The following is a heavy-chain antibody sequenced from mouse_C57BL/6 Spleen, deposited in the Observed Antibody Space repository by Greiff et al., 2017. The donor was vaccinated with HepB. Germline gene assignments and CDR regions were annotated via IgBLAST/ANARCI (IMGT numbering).Heavy chain of an antibody. V-gene: IGHV1-85*01. CDR2: IYPRDGST. Sequence: VKLMESGPELVKPGASVKLSCKASGYTFTSYDINWVKQRPGQGLEWIGWIYPRDGSTKYNEKFKGKATLTVDTSSSTAYMELHSLTSEDSAVYFCAITTVVATEDYAMDYWGQGTSVTVSS. J-gene: IGHJ4*01. CDR1: GYTFTSYD. D-gene: IGHD1-1*01. CDR3: AITTVVATEDYAMDY.